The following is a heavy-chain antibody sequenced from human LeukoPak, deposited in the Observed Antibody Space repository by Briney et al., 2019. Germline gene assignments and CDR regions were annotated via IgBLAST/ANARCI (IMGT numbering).Heavy chain of an antibody. J-gene: IGHJ1*01. Sequence: GGSLRLSCSVSGFTFSSYGMNWVRQAPGKGLEWVAYIGGWSDPIDYADSVKGRFTVSRDNGDSTLYLEMNSLRVEDTGVYYCARDPGFAVARWGQGALVIVSS. CDR3: ARDPGFAVAR. CDR2: IGGWSDPI. CDR1: GFTFSSYG. V-gene: IGHV3-48*04.